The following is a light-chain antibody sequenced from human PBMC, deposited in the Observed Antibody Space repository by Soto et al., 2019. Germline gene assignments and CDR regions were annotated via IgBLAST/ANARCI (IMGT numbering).Light chain of an antibody. CDR2: GAS. V-gene: IGKV3-15*01. J-gene: IGKJ1*01. CDR1: QSVSSK. Sequence: EIVMTQSPATLSVSPGERATLSCRASQSVSSKLAWYQHKPCQAPRLLIYGASTSATGIPARFSGSGSGTEFTLTISSLQSEDFAVYYCQQYNNWPETFGQGTKVEIK. CDR3: QQYNNWPET.